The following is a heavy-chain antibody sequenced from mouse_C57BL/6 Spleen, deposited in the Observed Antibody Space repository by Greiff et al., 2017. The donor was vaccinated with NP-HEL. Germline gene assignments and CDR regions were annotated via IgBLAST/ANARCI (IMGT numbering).Heavy chain of an antibody. CDR1: GFTFSSYA. CDR3: ARDPSIYYDYDDAMDY. V-gene: IGHV5-4*01. Sequence: DVKLVESGGGLVKPGGSLKLSCAASGFTFSSYAMSWVRQTPEKRLEWVATISDGGSYTYYPDNVKGRFTISRDNAKNNLYLQMSHLKSEDTAMYYCARDPSIYYDYDDAMDYWGQGTSVTVSS. CDR2: ISDGGSYT. D-gene: IGHD2-4*01. J-gene: IGHJ4*01.